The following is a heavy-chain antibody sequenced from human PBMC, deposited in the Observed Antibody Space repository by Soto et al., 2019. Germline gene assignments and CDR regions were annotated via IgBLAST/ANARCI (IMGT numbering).Heavy chain of an antibody. V-gene: IGHV4-59*08. J-gene: IGHJ2*01. D-gene: IGHD6-19*01. CDR2: LYYSGNT. CDR1: GGSISSYY. Sequence: QVQLQESGPGLVKPSDTLSLTCSVSGGSISSYYWSWIRQPPGKGLEWIGYLYYSGNTNYNPSLKSRVTTSVDTSKNQFSLKLSSVTAADTALYYCARHKGYSSGWKSYWYFDLWGRGTLVTVSS. CDR3: ARHKGYSSGWKSYWYFDL.